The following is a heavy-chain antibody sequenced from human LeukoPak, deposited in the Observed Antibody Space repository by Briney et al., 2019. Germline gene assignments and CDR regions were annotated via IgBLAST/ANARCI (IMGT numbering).Heavy chain of an antibody. CDR3: ARVPHYDIYMDV. J-gene: IGHJ6*03. Sequence: GGSLRLSCAASGFTFSSYGMSWVRQAPGKGLEWVSAISGSGGSTYYADSVKGRFTISRDNSKNTLYLQMNSLRAEDTAVYYCARVPHYDIYMDVWGKGTTVTISS. D-gene: IGHD3-9*01. CDR1: GFTFSSYG. V-gene: IGHV3-23*01. CDR2: ISGSGGST.